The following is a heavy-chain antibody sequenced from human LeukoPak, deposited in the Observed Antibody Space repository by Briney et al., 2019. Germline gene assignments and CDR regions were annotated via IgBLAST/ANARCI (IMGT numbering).Heavy chain of an antibody. CDR1: GFNFSTFW. CDR2: IKKGGNEK. D-gene: IGHD2-15*01. CDR3: ARDQPLSVVVVAATPDY. Sequence: GGSLRLSCAASGFNFSTFWMTWVRQAPGKGLEWVANIKKGGNEKYYVDSVKGRFTISRDNAKNSLYLQMNSLRAEDTAVYYCARDQPLSVVVVAATPDYWGQGTLVTVSS. V-gene: IGHV3-7*01. J-gene: IGHJ4*02.